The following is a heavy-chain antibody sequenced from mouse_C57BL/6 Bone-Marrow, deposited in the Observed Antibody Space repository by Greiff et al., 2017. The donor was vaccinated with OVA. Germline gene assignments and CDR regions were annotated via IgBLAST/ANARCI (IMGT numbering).Heavy chain of an antibody. J-gene: IGHJ2*01. Sequence: QVQLQQSGAELVKPGASVKMSCKASGYTFTSYWITWVKQRPGQGLEWIGDIYPGSGSTNYTEKFKSKATLTVDTSSSTAYMQLSSLTSEDSAVYYCARPYYYGSSYSDYWGQGTTLTVSS. CDR1: GYTFTSYW. CDR2: IYPGSGST. D-gene: IGHD1-1*01. V-gene: IGHV1-55*01. CDR3: ARPYYYGSSYSDY.